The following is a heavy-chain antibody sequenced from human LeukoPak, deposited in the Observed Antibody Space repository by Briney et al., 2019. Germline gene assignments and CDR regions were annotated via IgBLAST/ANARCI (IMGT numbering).Heavy chain of an antibody. V-gene: IGHV3-48*01. CDR2: ISSSSSTI. Sequence: PGGSLRLSCAASGFTFSSYSMNWVRQAPGKGLEWVSYISSSSSTIYYADSVKGRFTISRDKSKNTLYLQMNSLRAEDTAVYYCAKGAANWGSRGYYFDYWGQGTLVTVSS. J-gene: IGHJ4*02. CDR1: GFTFSSYS. CDR3: AKGAANWGSRGYYFDY. D-gene: IGHD7-27*01.